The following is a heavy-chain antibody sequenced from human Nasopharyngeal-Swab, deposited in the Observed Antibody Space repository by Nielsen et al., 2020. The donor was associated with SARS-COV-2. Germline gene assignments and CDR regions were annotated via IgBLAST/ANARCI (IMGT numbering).Heavy chain of an antibody. V-gene: IGHV3-21*01. CDR2: ISGSSSYI. J-gene: IGHJ4*02. CDR3: AREVGSSWYYFDY. Sequence: GESLKISCAASGFTFSSYSMNWVRQAPGKGLEWVSSISGSSSYIYYADSVKGRFTISRDNAKNSLYLQMNSLRAEDTAVYYCAREVGSSWYYFDYWGQGTLVTVSS. D-gene: IGHD6-13*01. CDR1: GFTFSSYS.